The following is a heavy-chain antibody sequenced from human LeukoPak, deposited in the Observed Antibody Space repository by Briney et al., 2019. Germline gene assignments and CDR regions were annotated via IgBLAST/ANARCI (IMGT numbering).Heavy chain of an antibody. CDR2: ISGSGGST. CDR1: GFTLSSYA. V-gene: IGHV3-23*01. J-gene: IGHJ5*02. Sequence: SGGSLRLSCAASGFTLSSYAMSWVRQAPGKGLEWASAISGSGGSTYYADSVKGRFTISRDNSKNTLYLQMNSLRAEDTAVYYCAKEAMIWFGLNWFDPWGQGTLVTVSS. D-gene: IGHD3-10*01. CDR3: AKEAMIWFGLNWFDP.